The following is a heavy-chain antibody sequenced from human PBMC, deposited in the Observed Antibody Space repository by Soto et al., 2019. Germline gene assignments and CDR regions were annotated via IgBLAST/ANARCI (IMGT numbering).Heavy chain of an antibody. D-gene: IGHD6-19*01. J-gene: IGHJ6*02. V-gene: IGHV3-30-3*01. CDR1: GFTFSSYA. CDR2: ISYDGSNK. Sequence: PGGSLRLSCAASGFTFSSYAMHWVRQAPGKGLEWVAVISYDGSNKYYADSVKGRFTISRDNSKNTLYLQMNSLRAEDTAVYYCARDSGYSSGWYYGYYYYYGMDVWGQGTTVTVSS. CDR3: ARDSGYSSGWYYGYYYYYGMDV.